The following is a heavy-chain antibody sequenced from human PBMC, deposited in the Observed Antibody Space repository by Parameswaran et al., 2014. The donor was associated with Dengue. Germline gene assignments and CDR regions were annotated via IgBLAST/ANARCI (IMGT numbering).Heavy chain of an antibody. Sequence: ASETLSLTCTVSGGSISSSSYYWGWIRQPPGKGLEWIGSIYYSGSTYYNPSLKSRVTISVDTSKNQFSLKLSSVTAADTAVYYCARHGTRNYDILTGYQGGMDVWGQGTTVTVSS. J-gene: IGHJ6*02. CDR2: IYYSGST. D-gene: IGHD3-9*01. V-gene: IGHV4-39*01. CDR1: GGSISSSSYY. CDR3: ARHGTRNYDILTGYQGGMDV.